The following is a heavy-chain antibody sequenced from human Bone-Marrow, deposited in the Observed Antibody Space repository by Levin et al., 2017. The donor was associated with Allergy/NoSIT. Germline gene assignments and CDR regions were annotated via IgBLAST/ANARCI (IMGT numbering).Heavy chain of an antibody. CDR3: ARDLRGIVLVPLGDYYYGMDV. D-gene: IGHD2-2*01. J-gene: IGHJ6*02. CDR2: ISSSGSTI. Sequence: GGSLRLSCAASGFTFSSYEMNWVRQAPGKGLEWVSYISSSGSTIYYADSVKGRFTISRDNAKNSLYLQMNSLRAEDTAVYYCARDLRGIVLVPLGDYYYGMDVWGQGTTVTVSS. CDR1: GFTFSSYE. V-gene: IGHV3-48*03.